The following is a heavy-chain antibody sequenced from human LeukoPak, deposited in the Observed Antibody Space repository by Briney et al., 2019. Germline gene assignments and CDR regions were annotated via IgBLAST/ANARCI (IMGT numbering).Heavy chain of an antibody. V-gene: IGHV1-18*01. CDR3: ARNAGSYFEFAP. J-gene: IGHJ5*02. CDR2: ISGNSGKT. CDR1: GYTFSTCG. Sequence: AASVKVSCKTSGYTFSTCGLSWVRQAPGQGLEWMGWISGNSGKTHYAQKFQDRVTLTTDTSSTTAFMELRSLRSDDTAMYYCARNAGSYFEFAPWGQGTLGTVSS. D-gene: IGHD1-26*01.